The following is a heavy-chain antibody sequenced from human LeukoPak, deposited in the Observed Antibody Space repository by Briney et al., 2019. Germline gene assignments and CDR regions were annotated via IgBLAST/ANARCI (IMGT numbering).Heavy chain of an antibody. Sequence: APVKVSCKASRYTFTSYDINWVRQATGQGLEWMGWMNPNSGNTGYAQKFQGRVTMTRDTSISTAYLELSSLRSEDTAVYYCARSDFDRLDPWGQGTLVTVSS. J-gene: IGHJ5*02. CDR1: RYTFTSYD. D-gene: IGHD3-9*01. CDR2: MNPNSGNT. V-gene: IGHV1-8*01. CDR3: ARSDFDRLDP.